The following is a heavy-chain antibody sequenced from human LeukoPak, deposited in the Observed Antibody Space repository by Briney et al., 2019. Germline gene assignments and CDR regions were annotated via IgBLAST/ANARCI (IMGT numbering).Heavy chain of an antibody. CDR3: ARDQGGYDSSGYPLGFDY. CDR1: GGSISSGGYY. CDR2: IYYSGST. D-gene: IGHD3-22*01. Sequence: SETLSLTCTVSGGSISSGGYYWSWIRQHPGKGLEWIEYIYYSGSTYYNPSLKSRVTISVDTSKNQFSLKLSSVTAADTAVYYCARDQGGYDSSGYPLGFDYWGQGTLVTVSS. J-gene: IGHJ4*02. V-gene: IGHV4-31*03.